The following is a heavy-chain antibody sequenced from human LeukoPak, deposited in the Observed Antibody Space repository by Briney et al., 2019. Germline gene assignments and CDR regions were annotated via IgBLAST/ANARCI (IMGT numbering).Heavy chain of an antibody. CDR1: GGSIDNSHYY. D-gene: IGHD6-19*01. V-gene: IGHV4-39*01. J-gene: IGHJ4*02. CDR2: IHYSGST. CDR3: VRLASGLIDY. Sequence: RPSETLSLTCTVSGGSIDNSHYYWGWIRQPPGEGLEWIASIHYSGSTHYNPSLKSRVTISVDTSKNQFSLKLSSVTAADTAVYYCVRLASGLIDYWGQGTLVTVSS.